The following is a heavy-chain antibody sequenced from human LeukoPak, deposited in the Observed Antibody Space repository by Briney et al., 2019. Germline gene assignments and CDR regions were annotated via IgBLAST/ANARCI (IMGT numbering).Heavy chain of an antibody. CDR1: GFTFSSYG. Sequence: PGGSLRLSCAASGFTFSSYGMHWVRQAPGKGLEWVSYISSSGNTIYYADSVKGRFTISRDNSKNTLYLQMNSLRAEDTAVYYCARAVLWFGELSTGYMDVWGKGTTVTISS. CDR3: ARAVLWFGELSTGYMDV. J-gene: IGHJ6*03. V-gene: IGHV3-48*01. D-gene: IGHD3-10*01. CDR2: ISSSGNTI.